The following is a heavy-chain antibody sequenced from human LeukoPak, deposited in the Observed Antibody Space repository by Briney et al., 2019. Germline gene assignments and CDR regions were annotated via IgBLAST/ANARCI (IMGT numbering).Heavy chain of an antibody. CDR2: ISSSSSYI. V-gene: IGHV3-21*01. CDR1: RFTFSSYS. D-gene: IGHD2-15*01. Sequence: GGSLRLSCAASRFTFSSYSMNWVRQAPGKGLEWVSSISSSSSYIYYADSVKGRFTTSRDNAKNSLYLQMNSLRAEDTAVYYCARDGGYCSGGSCYNLDYWGQGTLVTVSS. CDR3: ARDGGYCSGGSCYNLDY. J-gene: IGHJ4*02.